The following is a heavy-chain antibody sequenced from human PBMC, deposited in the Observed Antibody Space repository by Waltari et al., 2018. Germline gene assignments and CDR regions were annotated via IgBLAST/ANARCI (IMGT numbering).Heavy chain of an antibody. CDR1: GFTFSSYG. CDR2: IWYDGSNK. D-gene: IGHD5-18*01. V-gene: IGHV3-33*01. CDR3: ARDKSGYSYGPLDY. Sequence: VQLVESGGGLVKPGGSLRLSCAASGFTFSSYGMHWLRQAPGKGVEWVAVIWYDGSNKDYADSVKVRFTISRDNSKNTLYLQMNSLRAEDTAVYYCARDKSGYSYGPLDYWGQGTLVTVSS. J-gene: IGHJ4*02.